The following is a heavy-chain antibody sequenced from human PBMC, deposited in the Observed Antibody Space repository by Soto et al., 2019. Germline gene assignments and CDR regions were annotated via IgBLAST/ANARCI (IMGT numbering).Heavy chain of an antibody. V-gene: IGHV3-23*01. D-gene: IGHD4-17*01. CDR2: ISGSGGST. J-gene: IGHJ4*02. Sequence: GGSLRLSCAASGFTFSNYAISWVRQAPGKGLEWVSIISGSGGSTYYADSVKGRFIISRDNSKNTLYLQMNSLRAEDTAVYYCAKDRQDYGDSFDYWGQGTLVTVSS. CDR3: AKDRQDYGDSFDY. CDR1: GFTFSNYA.